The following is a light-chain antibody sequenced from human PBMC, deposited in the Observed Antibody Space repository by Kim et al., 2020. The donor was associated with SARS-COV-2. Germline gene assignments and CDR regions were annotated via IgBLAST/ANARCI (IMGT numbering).Light chain of an antibody. V-gene: IGKV3-20*01. J-gene: IGKJ1*01. CDR3: QQDGSAPWT. CDR1: QSLTSGY. CDR2: GAS. Sequence: SPGEGDTLSSRASQSLTSGYLAWYQPKPGQAPRLLMYGASNRAAGISDRFSGSGSGTDFTLAISRLEPEDCAVYYCQQDGSAPWTFGQGTKVDIK.